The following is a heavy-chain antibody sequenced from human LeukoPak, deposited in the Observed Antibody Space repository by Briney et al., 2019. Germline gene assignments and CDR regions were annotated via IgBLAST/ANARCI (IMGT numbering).Heavy chain of an antibody. CDR2: ISGDGSST. V-gene: IGHV3-74*01. Sequence: TGGSLRLSCAASGFTFSSYWMHWVRQTPGKGLVWVSRISGDGSSTTYAESVKGRFTISRDNAKNTLYLQMNSLRAEDTAVYHCARELPFDYWGQGTLVTVSS. CDR3: ARELPFDY. J-gene: IGHJ4*02. CDR1: GFTFSSYW.